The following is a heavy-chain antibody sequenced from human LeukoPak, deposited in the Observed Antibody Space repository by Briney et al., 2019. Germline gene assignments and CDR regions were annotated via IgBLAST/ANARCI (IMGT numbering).Heavy chain of an antibody. CDR2: ISHSGTI. V-gene: IGHV3-48*04. CDR1: GFTFSSYA. CDR3: ARDDGGSATFDY. D-gene: IGHD2-15*01. Sequence: GGSLRLSCAASGFTFSSYAMHWVRQAPGKGLEWVSDISHSGTIHYAESVKGRFTISRDNAKNSLYLQMNSLRAEDTAMYYCARDDGGSATFDYWGQGTLVTVSS. J-gene: IGHJ4*02.